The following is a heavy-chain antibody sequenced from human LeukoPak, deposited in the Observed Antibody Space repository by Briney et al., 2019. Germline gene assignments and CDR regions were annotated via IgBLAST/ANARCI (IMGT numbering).Heavy chain of an antibody. Sequence: GGSLRLSCAASGFTFSRYSMSWVRQAPGKGLEWVSSISSSYIYYADSVKGRFIISRDNAKNSLYLQMNSLRAEDTAVYYCAREGLTHDAFDIWGQGTMVTVSS. D-gene: IGHD4/OR15-4a*01. CDR1: GFTFSRYS. CDR3: AREGLTHDAFDI. CDR2: ISSSYI. J-gene: IGHJ3*02. V-gene: IGHV3-21*01.